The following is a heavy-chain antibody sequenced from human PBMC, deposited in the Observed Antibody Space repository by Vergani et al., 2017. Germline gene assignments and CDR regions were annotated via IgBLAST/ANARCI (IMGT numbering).Heavy chain of an antibody. CDR1: GGSFNYNA. D-gene: IGHD2/OR15-2a*01. V-gene: IGHV1-69*01. CDR2: IIPRYGTT. CDR3: ATGLSTGNFGIDS. J-gene: IGHJ4*02. Sequence: QVHLVQSGSEVRRPGSSVKVSCKASGGSFNYNALNWVRQAPGQGLEWMGAIIPRYGTTHSAERFQGRITISADESTATANMELSSLRSEDTAVYYCATGLSTGNFGIDSWGQGTLVTVSS.